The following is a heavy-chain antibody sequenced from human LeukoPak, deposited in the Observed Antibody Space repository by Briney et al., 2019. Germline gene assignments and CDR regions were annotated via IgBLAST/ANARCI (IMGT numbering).Heavy chain of an antibody. Sequence: GGSLRLSCAASGFTFSSYAMSWVGQAPGKGLEGVSAISGSGGSTYYADSVKGRFTISRDNSKNTRYLQMNSLRAEDTAVYYCAKAEYQLLYRYNWFDPWGQGTLVTVSS. CDR1: GFTFSSYA. D-gene: IGHD2-2*02. V-gene: IGHV3-23*01. CDR2: ISGSGGST. J-gene: IGHJ5*02. CDR3: AKAEYQLLYRYNWFDP.